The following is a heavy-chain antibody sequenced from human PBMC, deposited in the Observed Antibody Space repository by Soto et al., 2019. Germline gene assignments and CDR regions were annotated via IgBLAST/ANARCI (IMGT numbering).Heavy chain of an antibody. D-gene: IGHD3-10*01. CDR1: GFTFSSYG. V-gene: IGHV3-30*18. CDR3: AKDQLRGVRGVITYYYGMDV. Sequence: QVQLVESGGGVVQPGRSLRLSCAASGFTFSSYGMHWVRQAPGKGLEWVAVISYDGSNKYYADSVKGRFTISRDNSKHTLYLQMNSLRAEDMAVYYCAKDQLRGVRGVITYYYGMDVWGQGTTVTVSS. J-gene: IGHJ6*02. CDR2: ISYDGSNK.